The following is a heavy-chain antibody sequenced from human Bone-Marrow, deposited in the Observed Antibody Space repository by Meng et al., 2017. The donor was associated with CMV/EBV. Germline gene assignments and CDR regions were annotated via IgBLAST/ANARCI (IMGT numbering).Heavy chain of an antibody. CDR3: AKDYIVRGGLFDY. Sequence: GGSLRLSCAASGFTFSSYTMNWVRQAPGKGREWVSVIQSGSWRTYYADSVKGRFTISRDNSQNTLYLQMNSLRAEDTAIYYCAKDYIVRGGLFDYWGQGTLVTVSS. D-gene: IGHD2-8*01. CDR1: GFTFSSYT. V-gene: IGHV3-23*03. CDR2: IQSGSWRT. J-gene: IGHJ4*02.